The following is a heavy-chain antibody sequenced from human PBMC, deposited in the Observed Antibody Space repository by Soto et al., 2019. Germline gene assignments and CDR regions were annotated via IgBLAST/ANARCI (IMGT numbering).Heavy chain of an antibody. V-gene: IGHV4-31*03. J-gene: IGHJ4*02. Sequence: PSETLSLTCTVSGGSISIGGYYWSWIRQHPGKSLEWIGYIYYSGSTYYNPSLKSRVTISVDTSKNQFSLKLSSVTAADTAVYYCARAWAVAGIFDYWGQVTLVTVSS. D-gene: IGHD6-19*01. CDR2: IYYSGST. CDR3: ARAWAVAGIFDY. CDR1: GGSISIGGYY.